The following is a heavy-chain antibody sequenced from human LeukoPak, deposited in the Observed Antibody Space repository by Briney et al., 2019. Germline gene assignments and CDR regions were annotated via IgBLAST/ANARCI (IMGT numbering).Heavy chain of an antibody. V-gene: IGHV4-31*03. D-gene: IGHD1-1*01. CDR2: IYYSGST. CDR3: ARGKLFYGMDV. J-gene: IGHJ6*02. CDR1: GGSISSGGYY. Sequence: SETLSLTCTVSGGSISSGGYYWSWIRQHPGKGLEWIGYIYYSGSTYYNPSLKSRVTISVDTSKNQFSLKLSSVTAADTAVYYCARGKLFYGMDVWGQGTTVTVSS.